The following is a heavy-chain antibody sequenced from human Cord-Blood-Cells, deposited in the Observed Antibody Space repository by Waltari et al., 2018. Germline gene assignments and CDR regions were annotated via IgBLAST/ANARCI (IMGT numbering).Heavy chain of an antibody. CDR2: IYHSGST. Sequence: QVQLQESGPGLVKPSETLSLTCAVPGYSISSGYSWGWIWLPPGKGLEWIGSIYHSGSTYYNPSLKSRVTISVDTSKNQFSLKLSSVTAADTAVYYCARRDDILTGYIFDYWGQGTLVTVSS. CDR3: ARRDDILTGYIFDY. V-gene: IGHV4-38-2*01. D-gene: IGHD3-9*01. J-gene: IGHJ4*02. CDR1: GYSISSGYS.